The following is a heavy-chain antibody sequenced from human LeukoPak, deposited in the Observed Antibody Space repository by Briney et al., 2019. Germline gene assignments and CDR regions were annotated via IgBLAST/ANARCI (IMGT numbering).Heavy chain of an antibody. Sequence: GGSLRLSCAASGFTFSSYAMSWVRQAPGKGLEWVSAISGSGGSTYYADSVKGRFTISRDNSKNTLYLQMNSLRAEDTAVYYCAKDSEPYGSGSPFDYWGQGTLVTVSS. CDR2: ISGSGGST. J-gene: IGHJ4*02. D-gene: IGHD3-10*01. CDR3: AKDSEPYGSGSPFDY. CDR1: GFTFSSYA. V-gene: IGHV3-23*01.